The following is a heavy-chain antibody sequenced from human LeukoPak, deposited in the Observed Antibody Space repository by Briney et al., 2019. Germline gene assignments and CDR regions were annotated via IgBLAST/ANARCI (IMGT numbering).Heavy chain of an antibody. J-gene: IGHJ4*02. CDR1: GPSISSYY. Sequence: SETLSLTCTVSGPSISSYYWSWIRQPPGKGLEWIGYIYYSGSTNYNPSLKSRVTISVDTSKNQFSLKLSSVTAADTAVYYCARDSNDYQHDYWGQGTLVTVS. V-gene: IGHV4-59*01. D-gene: IGHD4-11*01. CDR3: ARDSNDYQHDY. CDR2: IYYSGST.